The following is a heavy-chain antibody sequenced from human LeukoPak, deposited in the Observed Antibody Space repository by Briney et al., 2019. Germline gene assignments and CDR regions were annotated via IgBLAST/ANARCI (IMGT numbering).Heavy chain of an antibody. V-gene: IGHV1-69*10. J-gene: IGHJ6*02. Sequence: ASVKVSCKASGGTFNSYSISWMRQAPGQGVEWMGGIIPISGLPTYAQKFQGRVTISADKSTSTVNMELSSLRSEDTAVYYCAKIAVAGSDYYFYNMDVWGQGTTVTVSS. D-gene: IGHD6-19*01. CDR1: GGTFNSYS. CDR3: AKIAVAGSDYYFYNMDV. CDR2: IIPISGLP.